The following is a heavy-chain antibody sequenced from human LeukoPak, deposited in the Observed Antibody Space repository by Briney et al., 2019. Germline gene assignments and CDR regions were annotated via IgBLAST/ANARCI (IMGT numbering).Heavy chain of an antibody. D-gene: IGHD3-22*01. CDR3: AKDRRYYDSRGYPDFDY. CDR2: ISGSGGST. V-gene: IGHV3-23*01. CDR1: GFTLSSYA. Sequence: PGGSLRLSCAASGFTLSSYAMNWVRQAPGKGLEWVSTISGSGGSTYYADSVKGRFTISRDNSKNTLYLQMNSLRAEDTAVYYCAKDRRYYDSRGYPDFDYWGQGTLVTVSS. J-gene: IGHJ4*02.